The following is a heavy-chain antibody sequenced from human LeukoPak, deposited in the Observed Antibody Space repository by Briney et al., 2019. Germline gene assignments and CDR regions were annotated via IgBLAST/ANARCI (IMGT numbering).Heavy chain of an antibody. J-gene: IGHJ4*02. CDR3: ATPSGGSRRYFDY. Sequence: SVSVSCRASVGTFSIYAMSGVGQAPGQGREGMGRIIPIFGIANYAQKFQGRVTITADKSTSTAYMELSSLRSEDTAVYYCATPSGGSRRYFDYWGQGTLVTVSS. V-gene: IGHV1-69*10. CDR2: IIPIFGIA. CDR1: VGTFSIYA. D-gene: IGHD3-16*01.